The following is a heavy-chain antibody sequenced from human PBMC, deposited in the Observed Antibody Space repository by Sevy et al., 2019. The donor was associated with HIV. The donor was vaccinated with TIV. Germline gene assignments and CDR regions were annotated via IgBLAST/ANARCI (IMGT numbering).Heavy chain of an antibody. CDR3: ARGNIEITMMIVVFTGGIYYFDY. D-gene: IGHD3-22*01. CDR2: ISHSGTV. CDR1: GGSFSGYY. J-gene: IGHJ4*02. V-gene: IGHV4-34*01. Sequence: SETLSLTCAVYGGSFSGYYRSWIRQPPGKGLEWIGEISHSGTVNYNPSLKSGVTISVDTSKDQFSLKLSSVTAADTAVYYCARGNIEITMMIVVFTGGIYYFDYWGQGTLVTVSS.